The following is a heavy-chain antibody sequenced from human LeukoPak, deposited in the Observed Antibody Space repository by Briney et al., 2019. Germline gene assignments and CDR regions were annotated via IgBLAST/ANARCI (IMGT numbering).Heavy chain of an antibody. V-gene: IGHV1-2*02. Sequence: SVKVSCKASGYTFTDYYIHWMRQAPRQGLEWMGGINPTSGGTKDAQRFQGRVTMTRDTSISTAYMELSRLRSDDTALYYCARGKHFDSGGYYEAFYFDYWGQGTLVTVSS. CDR1: GYTFTDYY. CDR3: ARGKHFDSGGYYEAFYFDY. D-gene: IGHD3-22*01. J-gene: IGHJ4*02. CDR2: INPTSGGT.